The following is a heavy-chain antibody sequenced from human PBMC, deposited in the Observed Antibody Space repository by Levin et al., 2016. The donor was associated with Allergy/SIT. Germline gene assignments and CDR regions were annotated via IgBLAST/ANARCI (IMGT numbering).Heavy chain of an antibody. CDR1: GFTFSSYG. Sequence: GGSLRLSCAASGFTFSSYGMHWVRQAPGKGLEWVAVISYDGSNKYYADSVKGRFTISRDNSKNTLYLQMNSLRAEDTAVYYCAKATPGGYCTNGVCYGMDVWGQGTTVTVSS. V-gene: IGHV3-30*18. J-gene: IGHJ6*02. CDR3: AKATPGGYCTNGVCYGMDV. CDR2: ISYDGSNK. D-gene: IGHD2-8*01.